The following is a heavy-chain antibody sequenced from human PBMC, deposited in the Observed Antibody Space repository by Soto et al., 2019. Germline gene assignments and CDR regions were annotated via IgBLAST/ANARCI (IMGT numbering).Heavy chain of an antibody. CDR1: GYTLTELS. CDR3: ARDSSAAEYYFDY. V-gene: IGHV3-53*01. J-gene: IGHJ4*02. Sequence: VQLVQSGAEVKKPGASVKVSCKVSGYTLTELSMHWVRQAPGKGLEWVSVIYSGGSTYYADSVKGRFTISRDNSKNTLYLQMNSLRAEDTAVYYCARDSSAAEYYFDYWGQGTLVTVSS. CDR2: IYSGGST. D-gene: IGHD6-13*01.